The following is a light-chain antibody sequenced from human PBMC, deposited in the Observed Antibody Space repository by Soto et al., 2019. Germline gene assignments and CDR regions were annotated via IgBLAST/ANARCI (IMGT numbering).Light chain of an antibody. CDR1: QSISSW. Sequence: DIQMTQSPSTLSASVGDRVTITCRASQSISSWLAWYQQKPGKAPKLLIYKASSLESGVPSRFSGSGSGTEFTLTIXSXXXXXXXXYYCQQYNSYPWTFGQGTKVEIK. CDR3: QQYNSYPWT. J-gene: IGKJ1*01. V-gene: IGKV1-5*03. CDR2: KAS.